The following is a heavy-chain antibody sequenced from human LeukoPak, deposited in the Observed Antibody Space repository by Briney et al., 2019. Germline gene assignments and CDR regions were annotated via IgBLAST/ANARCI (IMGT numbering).Heavy chain of an antibody. J-gene: IGHJ4*02. CDR3: ARLRMGGYFDY. V-gene: IGHV3-7*03. Sequence: PGGSLRLSCAASGFTFSNLWMSWVRQAPGKGLEWVANIKQDGSEKFYVDSVKGRFTISRDNANNSLCLQMNSLRAEDTAVYYCARLRMGGYFDYWGQGTLVTVSS. D-gene: IGHD3-16*01. CDR1: GFTFSNLW. CDR2: IKQDGSEK.